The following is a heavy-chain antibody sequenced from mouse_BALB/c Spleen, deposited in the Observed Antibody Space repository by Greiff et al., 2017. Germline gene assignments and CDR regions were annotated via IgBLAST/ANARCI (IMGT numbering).Heavy chain of an antibody. CDR3: ARGGASSDYFDY. CDR2: ISSGSSTI. Sequence: EVQLQQSGGGLVQPGGSRKLSCAASGFTFSSFGMHWVRQAPEKGLEWVAYISSGSSTIYYADTVKGRFTISRDNPKNTLFLQMTSLRSEDTAMYYCARGGASSDYFDYWGQGTTLTVSS. V-gene: IGHV5-17*02. D-gene: IGHD6-1*01. J-gene: IGHJ2*01. CDR1: GFTFSSFG.